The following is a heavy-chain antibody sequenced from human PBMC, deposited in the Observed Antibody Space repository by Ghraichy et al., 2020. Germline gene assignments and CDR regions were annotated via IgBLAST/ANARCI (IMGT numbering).Heavy chain of an antibody. CDR3: ARANYDFWSASNYYYGMDV. V-gene: IGHV3-48*02. Sequence: EGSLRLSCAASGFTFSNYSMNWVRQAPGKGLEWISYINFTGSTTYYADSVKGRFSISRDNAKNSLYLQMNSLRDEDAAVYYCARANYDFWSASNYYYGMDVWGQGTTVTVSS. CDR1: GFTFSNYS. J-gene: IGHJ6*02. CDR2: INFTGSTT. D-gene: IGHD3-3*01.